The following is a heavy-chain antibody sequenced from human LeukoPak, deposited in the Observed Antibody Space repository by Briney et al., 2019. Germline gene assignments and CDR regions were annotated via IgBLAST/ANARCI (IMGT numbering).Heavy chain of an antibody. Sequence: PSETLSLTCTVSGGSISSSSYYWGWIRQPPGKGLEWIGYIYYTGRTNYNPSLKSRLTISVDTSKDQFSLKLSSVTAADTAVYYCARLKWELPYYFDYWGQGTLVTVSS. J-gene: IGHJ4*02. V-gene: IGHV4-61*05. D-gene: IGHD1-26*01. CDR2: IYYTGRT. CDR1: GGSISSSSYY. CDR3: ARLKWELPYYFDY.